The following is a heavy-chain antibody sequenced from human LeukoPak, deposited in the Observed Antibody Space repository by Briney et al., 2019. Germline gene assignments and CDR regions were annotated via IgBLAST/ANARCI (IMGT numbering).Heavy chain of an antibody. CDR1: GFTFSSYW. D-gene: IGHD3-10*01. Sequence: PGGSLRLSCAASGFTFSSYWMSWVRQAPGKGLEWVANIKQDGSEKYYVDSVKGRFTISRDNSKNTLYLQMNSLRAEDTALYYCAKTRYGGSGNPYFFDYWGQGTLVTVSS. CDR3: AKTRYGGSGNPYFFDY. CDR2: IKQDGSEK. V-gene: IGHV3-7*03. J-gene: IGHJ4*02.